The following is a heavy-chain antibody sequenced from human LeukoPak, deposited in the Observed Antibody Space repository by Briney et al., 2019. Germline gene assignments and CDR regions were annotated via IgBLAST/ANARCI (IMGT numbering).Heavy chain of an antibody. CDR1: GGSISSGDYY. CDR3: ARGGVSSSWYGNNWFDP. D-gene: IGHD6-13*01. V-gene: IGHV4-30-4*01. J-gene: IGHJ5*02. Sequence: PSETLSLTCTVSGGSISSGDYYWSWIRQPPGKGLEWIGYICYSGSTYYDPSLKSRVTISVDTSKNQFSLKLSSVTAADTAVYYCARGGVSSSWYGNNWFDPWGQGTLVTVSS. CDR2: ICYSGST.